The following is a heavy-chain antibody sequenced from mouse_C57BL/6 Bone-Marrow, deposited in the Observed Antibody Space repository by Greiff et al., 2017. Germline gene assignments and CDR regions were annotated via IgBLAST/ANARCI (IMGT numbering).Heavy chain of an antibody. V-gene: IGHV1-69*01. CDR3: AREELGFLRFAY. J-gene: IGHJ3*01. Sequence: QVQLQQPGAELVMPGASVKLSCKASGYPFTSYWMHWVKQRPGQGLEWIGEIDPSDSYTNYNQKFKGKSTLTVDKSSSTAYMQLSSLTSEDSAVYYCAREELGFLRFAYWGQGTLVTVSA. CDR2: IDPSDSYT. CDR1: GYPFTSYW.